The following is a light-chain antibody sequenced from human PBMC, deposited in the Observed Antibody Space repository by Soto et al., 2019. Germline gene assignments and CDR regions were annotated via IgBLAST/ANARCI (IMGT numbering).Light chain of an antibody. V-gene: IGLV2-14*03. Sequence: QSALTQPASVSGSPGQSITISCTGTSSDVGGYNYVSWYQHHPGKAPKLMIYDVSNRPSGVSNRFSGSNSGNTASLTISGLQAEDEADYFCSSYSSSSTSVVFGGGTKLTVL. CDR3: SSYSSSSTSVV. CDR2: DVS. J-gene: IGLJ2*01. CDR1: SSDVGGYNY.